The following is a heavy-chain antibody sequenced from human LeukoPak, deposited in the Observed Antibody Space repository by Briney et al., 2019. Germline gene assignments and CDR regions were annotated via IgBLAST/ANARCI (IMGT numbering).Heavy chain of an antibody. D-gene: IGHD1-26*01. J-gene: IGHJ6*02. Sequence: GGSLRLSCAASGFTLGAFAMHWVRQAPGKGLEWVSLIDKDGRSTYYADSVKGRFTISRDNSKNSLYLQMNSLRTEDTALYYCATWAFYHSLDVWGQGATVTVSS. V-gene: IGHV3-43*02. CDR3: ATWAFYHSLDV. CDR2: IDKDGRST. CDR1: GFTLGAFA.